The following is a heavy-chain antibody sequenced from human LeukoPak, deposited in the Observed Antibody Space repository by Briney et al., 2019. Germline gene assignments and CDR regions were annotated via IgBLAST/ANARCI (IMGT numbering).Heavy chain of an antibody. CDR1: GGSISSSSYY. V-gene: IGHV4-39*07. D-gene: IGHD6-13*01. CDR2: IYYSGST. Sequence: SETLSLTCTVSGGSISSSSYYWGWIRQPPGKGLEWIGSIYYSGSTYYNPSLKSRVTISVDTSKNQFSLKLSSVTAADTAVYYCASVNIAAGWDDIWGQGTMVTVSS. CDR3: ASVNIAAGWDDI. J-gene: IGHJ3*02.